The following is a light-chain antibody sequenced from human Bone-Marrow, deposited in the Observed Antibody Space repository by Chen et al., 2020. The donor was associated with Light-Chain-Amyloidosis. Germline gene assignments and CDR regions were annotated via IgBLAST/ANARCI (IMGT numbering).Light chain of an antibody. CDR3: QVCDRSSDRPV. CDR2: DDS. CDR1: NIGSTS. J-gene: IGLJ3*02. Sequence: SYVLTQPSSVSVAPGQTATIACGGNNIGSTSVHWYQQTPGQAPLLVVYDDSDRPSGIPERWSGSNSGNTATLTISRVEAGDEADYYCQVCDRSSDRPVFGGATKLTVL. V-gene: IGLV3-21*02.